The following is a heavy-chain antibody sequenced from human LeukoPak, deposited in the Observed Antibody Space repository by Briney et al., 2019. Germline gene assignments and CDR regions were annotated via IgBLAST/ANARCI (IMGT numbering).Heavy chain of an antibody. Sequence: GGSLRLSCAASGITFSSYAMSWVRQAPGKGLEWVSTISGSGSSTFYADSVKGRFTISRDNSKNTLYLQMNSLRAEDTAVYYCAKSGYNRFDYWGQGTLVTVSS. V-gene: IGHV3-23*01. CDR1: GITFSSYA. CDR2: ISGSGSST. D-gene: IGHD5-24*01. J-gene: IGHJ4*02. CDR3: AKSGYNRFDY.